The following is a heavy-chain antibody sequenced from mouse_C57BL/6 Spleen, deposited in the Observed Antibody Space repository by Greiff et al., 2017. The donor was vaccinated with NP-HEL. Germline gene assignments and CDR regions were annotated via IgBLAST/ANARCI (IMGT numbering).Heavy chain of an antibody. CDR1: GYTFTDYN. CDR2: INPNNGGT. Sequence: VQLQQSGPELVKPGASVKIPCKASGYTFTDYNMDWVKQSHGKSLEWIGDINPNNGGTIYNQKFKGKATLTVDKSSSTAYMELRSLTSEDTAVYYWARGESYYGSSYEYFDVWGTGTTVTVSS. J-gene: IGHJ1*03. V-gene: IGHV1-18*01. D-gene: IGHD1-1*01. CDR3: ARGESYYGSSYEYFDV.